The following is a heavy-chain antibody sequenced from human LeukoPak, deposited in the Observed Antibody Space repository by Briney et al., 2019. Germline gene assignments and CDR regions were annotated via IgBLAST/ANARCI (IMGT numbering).Heavy chain of an antibody. CDR2: ISSSSSTI. Sequence: PGGSLRLSCAASGFTFSSYSMNWVRQAPGKGLEWVSYISSSSSTIYYADSVKGRFTISRDNSKNTLYLQMNSLRAEDTAVYYCTTRRPDAFDIWGQGTMVTVSS. CDR3: TTRRPDAFDI. V-gene: IGHV3-48*01. J-gene: IGHJ3*02. CDR1: GFTFSSYS.